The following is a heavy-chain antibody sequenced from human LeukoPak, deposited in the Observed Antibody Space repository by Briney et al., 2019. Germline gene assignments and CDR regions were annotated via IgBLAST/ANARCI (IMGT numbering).Heavy chain of an antibody. Sequence: GGSLRLSCAASGFTFSSYGMHWVRQAPGKGLEGVAFIRYDGSNKYYADSVKGRFTISRDNSKNTLYLQMNSLRAEDTAVYYCAKGGTMISDNFDYWGQGTLVTVSS. D-gene: IGHD3-22*01. CDR1: GFTFSSYG. J-gene: IGHJ4*02. V-gene: IGHV3-30*02. CDR3: AKGGTMISDNFDY. CDR2: IRYDGSNK.